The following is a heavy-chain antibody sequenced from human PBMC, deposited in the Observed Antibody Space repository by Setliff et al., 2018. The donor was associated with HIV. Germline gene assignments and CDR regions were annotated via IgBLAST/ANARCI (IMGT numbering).Heavy chain of an antibody. CDR1: GFTFGDYA. Sequence: PGGSLRLSCTASGFTFGDYAMGWFRQAPGKGLEWVGFIRNKAFGETTDYAASVKGRFTISGDDSKSIAYLQMNRLKTEDTAVYYCTRVQGLRGAHFDYWGQGTLVTVSS. CDR3: TRVQGLRGAHFDY. V-gene: IGHV3-49*03. D-gene: IGHD1-26*01. J-gene: IGHJ4*02. CDR2: IRNKAFGETT.